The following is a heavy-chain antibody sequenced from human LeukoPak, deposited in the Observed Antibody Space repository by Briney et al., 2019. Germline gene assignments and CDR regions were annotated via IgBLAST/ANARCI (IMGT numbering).Heavy chain of an antibody. CDR1: GYTFTHYG. J-gene: IGHJ3*02. CDR2: ISYDGNNK. Sequence: GGSLRLSCVISGYTFTHYGFHWVRQAPGRALEWVSFISYDGNNKYEDSVKGRFTISRDNSKSTLHLQMNGLRAEDTAVYYCARDPLDISRWTNAFDIWGQGTTVIVS. CDR3: ARDPLDISRWTNAFDI. D-gene: IGHD5-12*01. V-gene: IGHV3-30*03.